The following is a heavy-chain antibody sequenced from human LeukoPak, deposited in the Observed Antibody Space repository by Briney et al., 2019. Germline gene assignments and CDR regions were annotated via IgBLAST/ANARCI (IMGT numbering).Heavy chain of an antibody. V-gene: IGHV3-48*03. CDR3: ARASGQWLVEPHFDY. CDR2: ISSSGSTI. Sequence: GGSLRLSCAASGSTFSSYEMNWVRQAQGKGLEWVSYISSSGSTIYYADSVKGRFTISRDNAKNSLYLQMNSLRAEDTAVYYCARASGQWLVEPHFDYWGQGTLVTVSS. CDR1: GSTFSSYE. J-gene: IGHJ4*02. D-gene: IGHD6-19*01.